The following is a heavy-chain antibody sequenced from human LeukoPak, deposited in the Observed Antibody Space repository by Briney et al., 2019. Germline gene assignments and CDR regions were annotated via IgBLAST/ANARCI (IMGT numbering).Heavy chain of an antibody. D-gene: IGHD5-12*01. Sequence: SETLSLTCTVSGGSISSGGYYWSWIRQHPGKGLEWIGYIYYSGSTHYNPSLKSRVTISVDTSKNQFSLKLSSVTAADTAVYYCARGYSGYDFLFDYWGQGTLVTVSS. CDR1: GGSISSGGYY. CDR2: IYYSGST. J-gene: IGHJ4*02. V-gene: IGHV4-31*03. CDR3: ARGYSGYDFLFDY.